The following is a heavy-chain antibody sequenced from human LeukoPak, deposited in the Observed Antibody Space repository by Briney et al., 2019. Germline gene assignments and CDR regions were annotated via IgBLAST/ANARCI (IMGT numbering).Heavy chain of an antibody. V-gene: IGHV3-30*02. CDR1: GFTFSSYG. D-gene: IGHD5-18*01. Sequence: PGGSLRLSCAASGFTFSSYGMHWVRQAPGKRLEWVAFIRYDGSNKYYADSVKGRFTISRDNSKNTLYLQMNSLRAEDTAVYYCAKGGYSYGHFDYWGQGTLVTVSS. CDR2: IRYDGSNK. J-gene: IGHJ4*02. CDR3: AKGGYSYGHFDY.